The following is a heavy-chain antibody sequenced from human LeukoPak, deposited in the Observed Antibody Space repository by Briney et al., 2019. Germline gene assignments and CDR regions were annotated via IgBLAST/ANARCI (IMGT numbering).Heavy chain of an antibody. V-gene: IGHV3-74*01. CDR1: GFTFSSYW. CDR3: ASSLTTVTSHYYYYGMDV. Sequence: GGSLRLSCAASGFTFSSYWMHWARQAPGKGLVWVSRINSDGSSTSYADSVKGRFTISRDNAKNTLYLQMNSLRAEDTAVYYCASSLTTVTSHYYYYGMDVWGQGTTVTVSS. D-gene: IGHD4-17*01. CDR2: INSDGSST. J-gene: IGHJ6*02.